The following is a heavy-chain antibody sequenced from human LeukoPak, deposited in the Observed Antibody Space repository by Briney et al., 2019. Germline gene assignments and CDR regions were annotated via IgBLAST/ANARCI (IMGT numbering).Heavy chain of an antibody. CDR3: AADLNYSGSGTYHY. CDR1: GYTLTELS. J-gene: IGHJ4*02. CDR2: FDPEDGEA. Sequence: GASVKVSCKVSGYTLTELSMHWVRQAPGKGLEWMGCFDPEDGEAIYAQKFQGRVTMTEDTSTDTAYMELSSLRSEDTAVYYCAADLNYSGSGTYHYWGQGTLVTVSS. V-gene: IGHV1-24*01. D-gene: IGHD3-10*01.